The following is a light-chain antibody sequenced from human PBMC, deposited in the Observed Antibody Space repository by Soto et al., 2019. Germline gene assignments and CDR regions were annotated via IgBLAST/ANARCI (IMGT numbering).Light chain of an antibody. V-gene: IGKV3-20*01. CDR3: QQYGTSPWT. Sequence: IVLTQSPDTLSLPPGEGATLSCRASQSISSYLAWYQQKPGQAPRLLFFGASIRATGIPDRFSGSGSGTDFTLTISRLEPEDFAVYYCQQYGTSPWTFGQGTKVDIK. J-gene: IGKJ1*01. CDR2: GAS. CDR1: QSISSY.